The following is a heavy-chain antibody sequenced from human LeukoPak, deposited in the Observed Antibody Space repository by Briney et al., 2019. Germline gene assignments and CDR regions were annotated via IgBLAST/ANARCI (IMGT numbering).Heavy chain of an antibody. V-gene: IGHV3-53*01. Sequence: GGSLRLSCAASGFTVSSYLMSWVRQAPGKGLEWVALINSGGSTSYADSVKGRFTISRDNSKNTLNFQMNNTRAEDTAVYYCAAFRGDYWGQGTLVSVSS. CDR1: GFTVSSYL. CDR3: AAFRGDY. CDR2: INSGGST. D-gene: IGHD3-3*02. J-gene: IGHJ4*02.